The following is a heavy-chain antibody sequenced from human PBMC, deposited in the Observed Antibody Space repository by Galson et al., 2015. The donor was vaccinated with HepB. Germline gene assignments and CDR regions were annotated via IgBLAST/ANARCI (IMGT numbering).Heavy chain of an antibody. V-gene: IGHV1-18*04. CDR3: ATVPVGATLGGFDY. J-gene: IGHJ4*02. CDR1: GYTFTSYG. D-gene: IGHD1-26*01. CDR2: ISAYNGNT. Sequence: QSGAEVKKPGASVKVSCKASGYTFTSYGISWVRQAPGQGLEWMGWISAYNGNTNYAQKLQGRVTMTTDTSTDTAYMELSSLRSEDTAVYYCATVPVGATLGGFDYWGQGTLVTVSS.